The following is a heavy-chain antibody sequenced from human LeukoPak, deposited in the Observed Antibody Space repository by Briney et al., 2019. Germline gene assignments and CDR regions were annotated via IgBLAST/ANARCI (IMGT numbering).Heavy chain of an antibody. CDR2: IYYSGNT. D-gene: IGHD5-18*01. V-gene: IGHV4-39*01. J-gene: IGHJ4*02. CDR3: ARGNSWILQH. Sequence: PSETLSLTCTVSGGSISSYYWGWIRQPPGKGLEWIGSIYYSGNTYYNPSLKSRVTISVDTSKNQFSLKLSSVTAADTAVYYCARGNSWILQHWGQGTLVTVSS. CDR1: GGSISSYY.